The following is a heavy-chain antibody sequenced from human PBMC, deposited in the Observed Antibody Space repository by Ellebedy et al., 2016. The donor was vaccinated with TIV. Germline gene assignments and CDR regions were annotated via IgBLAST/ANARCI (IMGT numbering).Heavy chain of an antibody. CDR3: ARLVDTYDRSAYPDY. V-gene: IGHV4-34*01. J-gene: IGHJ4*02. D-gene: IGHD3-22*01. Sequence: SETLSLTXAVYGGSFSGYYWSWIRKPPGKGLEWIGEINHSGSTNYNPSLKSRVTISVDTSKNQFSLKLSPVTAADTALYYCARLVDTYDRSAYPDYWGQGTLVTVSS. CDR1: GGSFSGYY. CDR2: INHSGST.